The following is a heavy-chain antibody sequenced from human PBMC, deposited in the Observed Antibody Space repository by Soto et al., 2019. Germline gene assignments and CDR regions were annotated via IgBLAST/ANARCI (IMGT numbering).Heavy chain of an antibody. J-gene: IGHJ6*02. CDR3: ARDIMGTNYYYYGMDV. Sequence: SETLSLTCTVSGGSISSSTYYWGWIRQPPGKGLEWIGYIYYSGSTNYNPSLKSRVTISVDTSKNQFSLKLSSVTAADTAVYYCARDIMGTNYYYYGMDVWGQGTTVTVSS. D-gene: IGHD2-8*01. V-gene: IGHV4-61*01. CDR1: GGSISSSTYY. CDR2: IYYSGST.